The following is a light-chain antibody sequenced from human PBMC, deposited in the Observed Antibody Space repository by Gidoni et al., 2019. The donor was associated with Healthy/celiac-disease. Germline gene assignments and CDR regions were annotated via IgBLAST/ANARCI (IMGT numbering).Light chain of an antibody. J-gene: IGKJ4*01. V-gene: IGKV3-11*01. CDR1: QSVSSY. CDR3: QQRSNWVT. Sequence: EIVLTQSPAPLSLSPGERATLSCSASQSVSSYLACYQQKPGQAPRLLIYDASNRATGIPARFSSRGSGTDVTLTISSLEPEDVAVYYYQQRSNWVTFGGGTKVEIK. CDR2: DAS.